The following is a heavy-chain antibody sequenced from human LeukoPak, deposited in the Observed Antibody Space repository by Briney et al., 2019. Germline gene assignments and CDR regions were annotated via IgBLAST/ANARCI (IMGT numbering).Heavy chain of an antibody. J-gene: IGHJ4*02. CDR2: IDYSGST. D-gene: IGHD3-10*01. CDR1: GGSISSHY. CDR3: ARAYYGSGSYAEPDY. V-gene: IGHV4-59*11. Sequence: PSETLSLTCTVSGGSISSHYWSWMRQSPGKGLEWIGYIDYSGSTNYNPSFKSRVTISVDTSKNQFSLKLSSVTAADTAVYYCARAYYGSGSYAEPDYWGQGTLVTVSS.